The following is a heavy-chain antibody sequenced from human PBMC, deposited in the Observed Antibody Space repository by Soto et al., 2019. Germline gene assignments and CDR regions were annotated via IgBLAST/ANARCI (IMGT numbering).Heavy chain of an antibody. J-gene: IGHJ6*02. Sequence: SETLSLTCTVSGDSISSGGYSWSWIRQPPGKGLEWVGYIDRSGSTYYNPSLQSRVTISVDRSSHQFSLSLTSVTAADTAFYYCARDGAWRGFDVWGQGTTVTVSS. CDR3: ARDGAWRGFDV. D-gene: IGHD1-26*01. CDR1: GDSISSGGYS. CDR2: IDRSGST. V-gene: IGHV4-30-2*01.